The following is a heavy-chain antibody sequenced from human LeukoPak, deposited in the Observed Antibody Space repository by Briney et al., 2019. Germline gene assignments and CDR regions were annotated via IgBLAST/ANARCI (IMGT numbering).Heavy chain of an antibody. D-gene: IGHD6-13*01. CDR2: ISAYNGNT. Sequence: ASVKVSCKASGYTFTSYGISWVRQALGQGLEWMGWISAYNGNTNYAQKLQGRVTMTTDTSTSTAYMELRSLRSDDTAVYYCARDLSRWGIAAAGNWDYWGQGTLVTVSS. V-gene: IGHV1-18*01. CDR3: ARDLSRWGIAAAGNWDY. CDR1: GYTFTSYG. J-gene: IGHJ4*02.